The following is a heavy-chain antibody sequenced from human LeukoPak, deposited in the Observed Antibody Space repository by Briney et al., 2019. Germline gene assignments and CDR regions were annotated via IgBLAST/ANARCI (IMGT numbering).Heavy chain of an antibody. CDR1: GYTFTGYY. D-gene: IGHD3-10*01. J-gene: IGHJ4*02. Sequence: ASVKVSCKASGYTFTGYYMHWVRQAPGQGLEWMGRINPNSGGTNYAQKFQGRVTMTRDTSISTAYMELSRLRSDDTAVYYCARATAYGSGSYYRASPFDYWGQGTLVTVSS. V-gene: IGHV1-2*06. CDR2: INPNSGGT. CDR3: ARATAYGSGSYYRASPFDY.